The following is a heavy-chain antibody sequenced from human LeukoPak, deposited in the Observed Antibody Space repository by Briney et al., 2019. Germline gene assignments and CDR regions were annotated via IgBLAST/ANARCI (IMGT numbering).Heavy chain of an antibody. CDR3: ARGWNYGRNYYIDV. CDR1: GGSFSNYY. J-gene: IGHJ6*03. CDR2: INDSGTI. V-gene: IGHV4-34*01. Sequence: SETLSLTCAVYGGSFSNYYWSWIRQSPGKGLEWIGEINDSGTIKYNPSLMSRVNLSVDNSKNPSSLNLSPVTAGDRAVYYCARGWNYGRNYYIDVWGKGARVSVSS. D-gene: IGHD1-7*01.